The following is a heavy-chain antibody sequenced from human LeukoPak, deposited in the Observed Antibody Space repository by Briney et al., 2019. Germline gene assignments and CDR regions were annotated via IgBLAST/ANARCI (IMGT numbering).Heavy chain of an antibody. D-gene: IGHD6-13*01. Sequence: GGSLRLSCAASGFTVSSNYMSWVRQAPGKGLEWVSVIYSGGSTYYADSVKGRFTISRDNSKNTLYLQMNSLRAEDTAVYYCARDSSSWSSYGMDVWSQGTTVTVSS. V-gene: IGHV3-53*01. CDR3: ARDSSSWSSYGMDV. CDR2: IYSGGST. CDR1: GFTVSSNY. J-gene: IGHJ6*02.